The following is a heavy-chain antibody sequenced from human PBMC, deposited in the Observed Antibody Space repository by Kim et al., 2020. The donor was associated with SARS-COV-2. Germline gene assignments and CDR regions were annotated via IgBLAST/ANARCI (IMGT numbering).Heavy chain of an antibody. Sequence: SETLSLTCTVSGDSIRTHYWSWIRQPPGKGLEWIGYVFHSGNTNYNPSLRDRVSISTDTSKKLVSLRLSSVTAGDTAIYYCARSRVGGFLGHWLDPWGQGTTVTVSS. CDR3: ARSRVGGFLGHWLDP. D-gene: IGHD5-12*01. V-gene: IGHV4-59*11. J-gene: IGHJ5*02. CDR1: GDSIRTHY. CDR2: VFHSGNT.